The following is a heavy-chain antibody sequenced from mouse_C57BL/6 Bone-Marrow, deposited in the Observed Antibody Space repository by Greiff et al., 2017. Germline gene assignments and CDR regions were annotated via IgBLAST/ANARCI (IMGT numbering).Heavy chain of an antibody. D-gene: IGHD1-1*01. J-gene: IGHJ1*03. CDR3: AREDYGSRDDWDIDV. CDR1: GYTFTSYW. CDR2: IDPNGGGT. V-gene: IGHV1-72*01. Sequence: QVQLQQPGAELVKPGASVKLSCKASGYTFTSYWMHWVKQRPGRGLEWIGRIDPNGGGTKYNEKFKSKATLTVDKPSSKAYMQLSSLTSEDAAVSYCAREDYGSRDDWDIDVWGTGTSVTVSS.